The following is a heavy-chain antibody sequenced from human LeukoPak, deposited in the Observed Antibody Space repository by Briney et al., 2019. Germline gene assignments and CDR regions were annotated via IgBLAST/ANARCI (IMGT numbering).Heavy chain of an antibody. J-gene: IGHJ4*02. Sequence: GGSRRLSCTASGFTFGAYAMSWVRQAPGKGWEGVGFIRIKAFGGTTDYAASVKGRFTISRDDSKSIAYLQMNSLKTEDTAVYYCTRPPYCSSTSCYSSLFDYWGQGTLVTVSS. CDR1: GFTFGAYA. CDR2: IRIKAFGGTT. D-gene: IGHD2-2*02. CDR3: TRPPYCSSTSCYSSLFDY. V-gene: IGHV3-49*04.